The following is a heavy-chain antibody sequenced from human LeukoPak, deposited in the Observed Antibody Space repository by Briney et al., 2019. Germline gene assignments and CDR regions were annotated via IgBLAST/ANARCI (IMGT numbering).Heavy chain of an antibody. CDR1: GFTFSNYW. D-gene: IGHD5-24*01. V-gene: IGHV3-23*01. CDR3: AKSGYNRFDY. CDR2: ISGSGSGGST. J-gene: IGHJ4*02. Sequence: PGGSLRLSCAASGFTFSNYWMSWVRQAPGKGLEWVSSISGSGSGGSTYYADSVKGRFTISRDNSKNTLYLQMNSLRAEDTAVYYCAKSGYNRFDYWGQGTLVTVSS.